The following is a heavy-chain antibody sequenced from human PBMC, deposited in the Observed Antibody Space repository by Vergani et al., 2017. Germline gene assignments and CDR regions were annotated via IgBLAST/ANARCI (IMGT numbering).Heavy chain of an antibody. V-gene: IGHV4-59*11. J-gene: IGHJ5*02. CDR3: ASDTHSGQRADR. CDR1: FDSIRNLY. Sequence: QVQLQESGPGLVKSSETLSLPCSVSFDSIRNLYCNWIRQPPGKGLEWIGSIHYSENTNYNPSLKTRVTISVDTSKNQFSLTLTSVTAADTAVYYCASDTHSGQRADRWVQGSLVTVTS. D-gene: IGHD6-19*01. CDR2: IHYSENT.